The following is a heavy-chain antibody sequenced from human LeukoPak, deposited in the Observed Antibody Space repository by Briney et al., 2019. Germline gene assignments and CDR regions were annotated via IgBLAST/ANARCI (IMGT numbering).Heavy chain of an antibody. CDR2: IYYSGTT. J-gene: IGHJ4*02. D-gene: IGHD6-13*01. CDR1: GGSVSSYY. V-gene: IGHV4-59*02. CDR3: ARGVYIAAAQYGY. Sequence: SETLSLTCTVSGGSVSSYYWNWIRQPPGKGLEWIGYIYYSGTTNYNPSLKSRVTISVDTSKNQFSLKLSSVTAADTAVYYCARGVYIAAAQYGYWGQGTLVTVSS.